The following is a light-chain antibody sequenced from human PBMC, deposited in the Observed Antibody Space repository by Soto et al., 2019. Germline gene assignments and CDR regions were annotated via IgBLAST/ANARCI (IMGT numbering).Light chain of an antibody. V-gene: IGLV2-23*01. CDR3: CSYAGSSTFYV. CDR2: EAT. Sequence: QSVLTQPASVSGSPGQSITISCTGTSSDVGSYNLVSWYQQHPGKAPKLMIYEATKRPSGVSGRFSGSKSGNTASLTISGLQADDEADYYCCSYAGSSTFYVFGTGTQLTVL. J-gene: IGLJ1*01. CDR1: SSDVGSYNL.